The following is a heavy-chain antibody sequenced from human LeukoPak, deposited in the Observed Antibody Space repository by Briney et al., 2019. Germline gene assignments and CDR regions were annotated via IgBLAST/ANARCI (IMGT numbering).Heavy chain of an antibody. CDR3: ARGYYDSSGYYYDAAFHFDY. CDR2: INPSGGST. J-gene: IGHJ4*02. D-gene: IGHD3-22*01. CDR1: GYTFTSYY. V-gene: IGHV1-46*01. Sequence: GASVKVSCKASGYTFTSYYMHWVRQAPGQGLEWMGIINPSGGSTSYAQKFQGRVTMTRDTSTSTDYMELSSLRSEDTAVYYCARGYYDSSGYYYDAAFHFDYWGQGTLVTVSS.